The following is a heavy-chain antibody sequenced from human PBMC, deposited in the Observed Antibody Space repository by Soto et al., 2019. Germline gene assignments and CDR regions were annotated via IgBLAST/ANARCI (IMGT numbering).Heavy chain of an antibody. CDR3: AREHGSGSYYSAPGY. Sequence: SETLSLTCTVSVVSITSTSYYLGWIRQPPGKGLEWIGYIYYSGSTYYNPSLKSRVTISVDTSKNQFSLKLSSVTAADTAVYYCAREHGSGSYYSAPGYWGQGTLVTVSS. D-gene: IGHD3-10*01. CDR1: VVSITSTSYY. J-gene: IGHJ4*02. V-gene: IGHV4-30-4*08. CDR2: IYYSGST.